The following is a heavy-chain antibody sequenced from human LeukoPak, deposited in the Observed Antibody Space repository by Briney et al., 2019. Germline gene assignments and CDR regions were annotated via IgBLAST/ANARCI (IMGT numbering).Heavy chain of an antibody. D-gene: IGHD7-27*01. J-gene: IGHJ6*02. V-gene: IGHV4-59*01. CDR2: IYYSGST. CDR1: GGSISSYY. Sequence: SETLSPTCTVSGGSISSYYWSWIRQPPGKGLEWIGYIYYSGSTNYNPSLKSRVTISVDTSKNQFSLKLSSVTAADTAVYYCARDSGGMDVWGQGTTVTVSS. CDR3: ARDSGGMDV.